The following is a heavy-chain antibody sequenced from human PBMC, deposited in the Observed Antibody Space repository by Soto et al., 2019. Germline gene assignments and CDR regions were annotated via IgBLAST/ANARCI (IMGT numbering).Heavy chain of an antibody. CDR1: GGSFGSSAYY. J-gene: IGHJ5*02. CDR2: INSSGST. CDR3: ARRAPEGFDP. Sequence: SETLSLTCTVSGGSFGSSAYYWGWIRRAPGKGLEWIGSINSSGSTFSNPSLKSRVTLSVDTSKNQFSLKLTSVTAADTALYYCARRAPEGFDPWGQGTLLTV. V-gene: IGHV4-39*01.